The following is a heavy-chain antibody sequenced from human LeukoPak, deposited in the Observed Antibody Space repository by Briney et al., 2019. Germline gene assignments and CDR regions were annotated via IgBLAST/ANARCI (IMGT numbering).Heavy chain of an antibody. D-gene: IGHD3-3*01. CDR1: GGSISSGGYY. J-gene: IGHJ5*02. V-gene: IGHV4-31*03. Sequence: PSQTLSLTCTVSGGSISSGGYYWSWIRQHPGKGLEWIGYIYYSGSTYYNPSLKSRVTISVDASKNQFSLKLSSVTAADTAVYYCARGAPARYDFWSGYYKNWFDPWGQGTLVTVSS. CDR2: IYYSGST. CDR3: ARGAPARYDFWSGYYKNWFDP.